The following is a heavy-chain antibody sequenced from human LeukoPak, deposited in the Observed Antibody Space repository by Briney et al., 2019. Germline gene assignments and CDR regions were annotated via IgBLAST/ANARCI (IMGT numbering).Heavy chain of an antibody. CDR2: IYYSGST. D-gene: IGHD2-2*02. J-gene: IGHJ4*02. CDR3: ARDLSEYCSSTSCYTGYFDY. V-gene: IGHV4-31*03. Sequence: SQTLSLTCTVSGVSISSGGYYWSWIRQHPGKGLEWIGYIYYSGSTYYNPSLKSRVTISVDTSKNQFSLKLSSVTAADTAVYYCARDLSEYCSSTSCYTGYFDYWGQGTLVTVSS. CDR1: GVSISSGGYY.